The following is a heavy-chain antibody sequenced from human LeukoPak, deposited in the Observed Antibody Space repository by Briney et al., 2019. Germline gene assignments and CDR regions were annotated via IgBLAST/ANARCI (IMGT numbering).Heavy chain of an antibody. CDR3: AREYVWGSSRYLDY. CDR2: ITSGTTYI. Sequence: GGSLRLSCAASGFTFSDYNMNWVRQSPEKGLEWVSSITSGTTYIYYADSVKGRFTISRDNAKNSLHLPLNSLRAEDTAVYYCAREYVWGSSRYLDYWGQGTLVTVSS. D-gene: IGHD3-16*02. J-gene: IGHJ4*02. CDR1: GFTFSDYN. V-gene: IGHV3-21*01.